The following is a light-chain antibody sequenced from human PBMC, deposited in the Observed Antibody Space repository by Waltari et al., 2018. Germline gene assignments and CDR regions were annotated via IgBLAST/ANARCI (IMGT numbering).Light chain of an antibody. J-gene: IGLJ2*01. CDR2: DVS. Sequence: QFALTKPRPVSGSPAQSVTISCTGTSSDAGGDNYVSWYQQHPGKAPKLMIYDVSKRPSGVPDRFSGSKSGNTASLTISGLQAEDEADYYCCSYAGSYTVVFGGGTKLTVL. V-gene: IGLV2-11*01. CDR1: SSDAGGDNY. CDR3: CSYAGSYTVV.